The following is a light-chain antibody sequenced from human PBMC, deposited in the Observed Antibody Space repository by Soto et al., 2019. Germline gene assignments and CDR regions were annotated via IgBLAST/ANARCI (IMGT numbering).Light chain of an antibody. J-gene: IGLJ1*01. CDR3: SSYTSSSTLYV. CDR1: GSDVGYYNY. Sequence: QSVLTQPASVSGSPGQSITISCSGTGSDVGYYNYVSWYQQHPGKAPKLIIYEVSNRPSGVSHRFSGSKSGDTASLTISGLQTEDEADYYCSSYTSSSTLYVFGTGTRSPS. V-gene: IGLV2-14*01. CDR2: EVS.